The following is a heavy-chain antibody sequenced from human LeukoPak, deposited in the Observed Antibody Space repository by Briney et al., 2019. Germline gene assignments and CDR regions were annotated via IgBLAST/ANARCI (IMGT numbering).Heavy chain of an antibody. CDR2: IVVGSGNT. D-gene: IGHD2-2*01. J-gene: IGHJ3*02. CDR1: GFTFTSSA. V-gene: IGHV1-58*01. Sequence: VASVKVSCKASGFTFTSSAVQWVRQARGQRLEWIGWIVVGSGNTNYAQKFQERVTITRDMSTSTAYMELSSLRSEDTAVYYCARVPAGDAFDIWGQGTMVTVSS. CDR3: ARVPAGDAFDI.